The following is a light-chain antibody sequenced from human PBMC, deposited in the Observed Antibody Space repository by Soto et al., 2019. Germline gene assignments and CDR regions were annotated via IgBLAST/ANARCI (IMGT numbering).Light chain of an antibody. CDR3: SSYTRSSTYV. CDR2: DVS. Sequence: QSALTQPASVSGSPGQSITISCTGTGSDVGGYNYVSWYQQHPGKAPKLMIYDVSNRLSGVSNRFSGSKSGNTASLTISGLQAEDEADYYCSSYTRSSTYVFGTGTKVTLL. CDR1: GSDVGGYNY. V-gene: IGLV2-14*01. J-gene: IGLJ1*01.